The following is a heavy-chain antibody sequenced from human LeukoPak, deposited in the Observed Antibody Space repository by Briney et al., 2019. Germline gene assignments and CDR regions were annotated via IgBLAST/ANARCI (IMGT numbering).Heavy chain of an antibody. D-gene: IGHD4-11*01. J-gene: IGHJ4*02. CDR2: IHYSGST. V-gene: IGHV4-31*03. CDR3: ARAHQSILTIDY. Sequence: SETLSLTCTVSGVSISIGGYYWSWIRQHPGKGLEWIGYIHYSGSTLYNPSLNTRVTISVDMSENQFSLNLTSVTAADTAVYYCARAHQSILTIDYWGQGTRVTVS. CDR1: GVSISIGGYY.